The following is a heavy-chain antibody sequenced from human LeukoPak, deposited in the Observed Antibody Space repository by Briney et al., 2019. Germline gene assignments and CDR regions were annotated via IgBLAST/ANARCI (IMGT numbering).Heavy chain of an antibody. CDR1: GLTFSTYN. V-gene: IGHV3-21*01. J-gene: IGHJ4*02. Sequence: PGGSLRLSCAASGLTFSTYNMNWVRQAPGKGLEWVSSFSSSGSYIYYADSLKGRFSISRDNAKNSLYLQMNSLRADDTAVYYCARDFEERGYYLADFDYWGQGTLVTVSS. D-gene: IGHD3-22*01. CDR2: FSSSGSYI. CDR3: ARDFEERGYYLADFDY.